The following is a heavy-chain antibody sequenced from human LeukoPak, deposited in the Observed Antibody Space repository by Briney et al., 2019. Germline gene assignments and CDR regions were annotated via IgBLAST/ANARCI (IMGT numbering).Heavy chain of an antibody. CDR1: GFTFSDYY. CDR2: ISSSGSTI. CDR3: ASVDVLTGYLWFDP. Sequence: SGGSLRLSCAASGFTFSDYYMSWLRQAPGKGLEWVSYISSSGSTIYYADSVKGRFTISRDNAKNSLYLQMNSLRAEDTAVYYCASVDVLTGYLWFDPWGQGTLVTVSS. D-gene: IGHD3-9*01. J-gene: IGHJ5*02. V-gene: IGHV3-11*01.